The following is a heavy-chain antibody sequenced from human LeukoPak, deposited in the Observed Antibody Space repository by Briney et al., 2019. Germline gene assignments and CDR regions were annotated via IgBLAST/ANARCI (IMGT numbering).Heavy chain of an antibody. CDR1: GFTFSSYS. J-gene: IGHJ5*02. D-gene: IGHD3-9*01. Sequence: GGSLRLSCAASGFTFSSYSMNWVRQAPGKGLEWVSSISSSSSYIYYADSVKGRFTISRDNAKNSLYLQMNSLRAEDTAVYYCARDGLPHKLRYFDWAIRRTNWFDPWGQGTLVTVSS. CDR2: ISSSSSYI. V-gene: IGHV3-21*01. CDR3: ARDGLPHKLRYFDWAIRRTNWFDP.